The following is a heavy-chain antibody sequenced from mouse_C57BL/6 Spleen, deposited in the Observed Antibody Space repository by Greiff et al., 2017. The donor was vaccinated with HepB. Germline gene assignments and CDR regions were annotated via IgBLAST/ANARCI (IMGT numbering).Heavy chain of an antibody. V-gene: IGHV1-53*01. Sequence: QVQLQQSGTELVKPGASVKLSCKASGYTFTSYWMHWVKQRPGQGLEWIGNINPSNGGTNYNEKFKSKATLTVDKSSSTAYMQLSSLTSEDSAVYYCARKDYGSTWFAYWGQGTLVTVSA. CDR3: ARKDYGSTWFAY. CDR1: GYTFTSYW. CDR2: INPSNGGT. D-gene: IGHD1-1*01. J-gene: IGHJ3*01.